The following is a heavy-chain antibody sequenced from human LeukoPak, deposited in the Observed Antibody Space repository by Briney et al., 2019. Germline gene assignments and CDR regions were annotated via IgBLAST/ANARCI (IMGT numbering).Heavy chain of an antibody. CDR2: INHSGST. CDR1: GFTFSSYS. CDR3: APRAGKLRYFDWFRDV. V-gene: IGHV4-34*08. D-gene: IGHD3-9*01. J-gene: IGHJ6*04. Sequence: GSLRLSCAASGFTFSSYSMNWIRQPPGKGLEWIGEINHSGSTNYNPSLKSRVTISVDTSKNQFSLRLTSVTAADTAVYYYAPRAGKLRYFDWFRDVWGKGTTVTVSS.